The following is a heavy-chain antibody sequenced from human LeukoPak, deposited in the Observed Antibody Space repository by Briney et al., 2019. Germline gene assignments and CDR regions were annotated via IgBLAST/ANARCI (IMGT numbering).Heavy chain of an antibody. V-gene: IGHV3-13*01. J-gene: IGHJ4*02. D-gene: IGHD3-22*01. CDR3: ARDLYYYDSSGYYY. CDR2: VGIAADT. Sequence: GGSLRLSCAASGFTFSDHAMHWVRQAPGKGLEWVSAVGIAADTFYPGSVKGRFTISRENAKNSLYLQMNSLRVEDTAVYYCARDLYYYDSSGYYYWGQGTLVTVSS. CDR1: GFTFSDHA.